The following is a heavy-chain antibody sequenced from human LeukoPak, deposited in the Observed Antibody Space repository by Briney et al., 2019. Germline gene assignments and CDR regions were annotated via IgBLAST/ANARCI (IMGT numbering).Heavy chain of an antibody. CDR1: GYTFTGYY. D-gene: IGHD4-11*01. CDR3: ARDRGYSNYGNWFDP. Sequence: ASVKVSCKASGYTFTGYYMHWVRQAPGQGLEWMGWINPNSGGTNYAQKFQGRVTMTRDTSISTAYMELSRLRSDGTAVYYCARDRGYSNYGNWFDPWGQGTLVTVSS. V-gene: IGHV1-2*02. J-gene: IGHJ5*02. CDR2: INPNSGGT.